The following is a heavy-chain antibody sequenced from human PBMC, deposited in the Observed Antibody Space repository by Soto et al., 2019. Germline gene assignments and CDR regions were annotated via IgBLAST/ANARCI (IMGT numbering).Heavy chain of an antibody. J-gene: IGHJ4*02. D-gene: IGHD2-15*01. Sequence: QVQLVESGGGVVQPGKSLRLSCAASGFTFNKYGMHWIRQAPGKGLEWVAVISYDGRNEYYAGSVKGRFTISRDNSKDTVFLQMNSLRTDDTAIYYCARWRAVARNILRGHNFDYWGQGTLVTVSS. V-gene: IGHV3-30*19. CDR3: ARWRAVARNILRGHNFDY. CDR1: GFTFNKYG. CDR2: ISYDGRNE.